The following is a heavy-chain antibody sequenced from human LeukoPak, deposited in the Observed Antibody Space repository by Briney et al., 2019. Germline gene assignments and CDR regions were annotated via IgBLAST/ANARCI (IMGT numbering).Heavy chain of an antibody. CDR2: ISPDGNNK. Sequence: GRSLRLSCAASGFTFSSYGFHWVRQAPGKGLEWVAVISPDGNNKYYADSVKGRFTISRDNSKNTLFLQMNSLRVEDTAVYYCARDVVAGLTLVVRGPDYWGQGTLVTVSS. V-gene: IGHV3-30*03. CDR3: ARDVVAGLTLVVRGPDY. D-gene: IGHD6-19*01. J-gene: IGHJ4*02. CDR1: GFTFSSYG.